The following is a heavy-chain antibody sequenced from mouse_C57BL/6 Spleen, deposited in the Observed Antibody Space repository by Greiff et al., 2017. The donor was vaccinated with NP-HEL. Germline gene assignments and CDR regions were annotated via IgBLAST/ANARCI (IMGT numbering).Heavy chain of an antibody. V-gene: IGHV1-75*01. J-gene: IGHJ2*01. CDR3: ASLYYYGYYFDY. D-gene: IGHD1-1*01. CDR1: GYTFTDYY. CDR2: IFPGSGST. Sequence: VQLQESGPELVKPGASVKISCKASGYTFTDYYINWVKQRPGQGLEWIGWIFPGSGSTYYNEKFKGKAPLTVDKSSSTAYMLLSSLTSEDSAVYFCASLYYYGYYFDYWGQGTTLTVSS.